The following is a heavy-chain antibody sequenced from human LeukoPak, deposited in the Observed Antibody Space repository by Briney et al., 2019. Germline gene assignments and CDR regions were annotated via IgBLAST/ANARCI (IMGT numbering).Heavy chain of an antibody. CDR1: EFTVSWNY. CDR2: IFSNGDT. V-gene: IGHV3-53*01. CDR3: TRDQMNY. D-gene: IGHD5-24*01. J-gene: IGHJ4*02. Sequence: PGGSLGLSCTASEFTVSWNYMLWVRQAPGKGLEWVSLIFSNGDTHYADSVKGRFTISRDTSKNTVSLQMNSLRVEDTAMYYCTRDQMNYWGQGTPVTVSS.